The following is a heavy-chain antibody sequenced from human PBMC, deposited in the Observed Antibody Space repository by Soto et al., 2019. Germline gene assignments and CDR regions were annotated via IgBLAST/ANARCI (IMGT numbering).Heavy chain of an antibody. J-gene: IGHJ4*02. CDR1: GYDFTTYG. CDR3: ARGGYGDY. Sequence: QVHLVQSGAEVKKPGASVKVSCKGSGYDFTTYGITWVRQAPGQGLEWMAWISAHNGNTDYAQKLQGRVTVTSDTSTSTAYMELRSLRSDDTAMSYCARGGYGDYWGQGALVTVSS. V-gene: IGHV1-18*01. CDR2: ISAHNGNT. D-gene: IGHD1-1*01.